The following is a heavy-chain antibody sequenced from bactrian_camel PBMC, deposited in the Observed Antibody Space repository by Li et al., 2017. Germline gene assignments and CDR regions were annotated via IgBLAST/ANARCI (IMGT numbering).Heavy chain of an antibody. D-gene: IGHD4*01. V-gene: IGHV3S2*01. CDR2: IDSRSSNT. Sequence: VQLVESGGGLVQPGGSLRLSCAASGFTFSSSSDMMWVRQPPGKGLEWVSMIDSRSSNTYYRDSVKGRFTASRDNAKNTVYLQMNNLKSEDTALYYCAKGALKSDYDVYFAYWGQGTQVTVS. CDR3: AKGALKSDYDVYFAY. J-gene: IGHJ6*01. CDR1: GFTFSSSS.